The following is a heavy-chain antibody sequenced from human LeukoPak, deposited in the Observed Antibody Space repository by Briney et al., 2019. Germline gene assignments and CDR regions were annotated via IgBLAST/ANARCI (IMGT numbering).Heavy chain of an antibody. J-gene: IGHJ6*03. D-gene: IGHD2-15*01. CDR1: GFSFGNHA. Sequence: GGSLRLSCAASGFSFGNHAMIWVRQAAGKGLEWVSVVSGSGDTTHYADSVRGRFTAFRDNSKNTLFLLLDSLRAEDTAVYYCARVLRYCSGGNCYSGGLGYMDVWGKGTTVTISS. V-gene: IGHV3-23*01. CDR3: ARVLRYCSGGNCYSGGLGYMDV. CDR2: VSGSGDTT.